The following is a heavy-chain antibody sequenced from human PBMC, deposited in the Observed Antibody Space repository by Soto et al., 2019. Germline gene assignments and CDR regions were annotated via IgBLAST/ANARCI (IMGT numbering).Heavy chain of an antibody. V-gene: IGHV3-15*07. J-gene: IGHJ4*02. Sequence: GGSLRLSCAASGFTFSSASMNWARQAPGKGLEWVGRIQTKTDGGTIDYAAPVKGRITISRDDSKNTLYLQMDSLKTEDTAVYYCTSFMGAFRDWGPGTLVTVS. CDR2: IQTKTDGGTI. D-gene: IGHD1-26*01. CDR1: GFTFSSAS. CDR3: TSFMGAFRD.